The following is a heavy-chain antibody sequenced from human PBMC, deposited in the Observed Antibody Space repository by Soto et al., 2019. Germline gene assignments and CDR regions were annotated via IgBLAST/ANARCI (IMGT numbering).Heavy chain of an antibody. J-gene: IGHJ4*02. CDR3: ARQVDSYVIYFDY. CDR1: GGTFSSYA. CDR2: IIPIFGTA. D-gene: IGHD5-18*01. Sequence: SVKVSCKASGGTFSSYAISWVRQAPGQGLEWMGGIIPIFGTANYAQKFQGRVTITADESTSTAYMELSSLRSEDTAVYYCARQVDSYVIYFDYWGQGTLVTVSS. V-gene: IGHV1-69*13.